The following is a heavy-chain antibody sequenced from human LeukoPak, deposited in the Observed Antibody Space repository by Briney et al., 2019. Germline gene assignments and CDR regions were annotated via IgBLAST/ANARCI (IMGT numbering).Heavy chain of an antibody. Sequence: GGSLRLSCAASGFTFSSYGMHWVRQAPGKGLEWVAVISYDGSNKYYADSVKGRFTISRDNAKNSLYLQMNSLRAEDTAVYYCARDFGKVGAHAEYFQHWGQGTLVTVSS. CDR2: ISYDGSNK. CDR1: GFTFSSYG. V-gene: IGHV3-30*03. J-gene: IGHJ1*01. D-gene: IGHD1-26*01. CDR3: ARDFGKVGAHAEYFQH.